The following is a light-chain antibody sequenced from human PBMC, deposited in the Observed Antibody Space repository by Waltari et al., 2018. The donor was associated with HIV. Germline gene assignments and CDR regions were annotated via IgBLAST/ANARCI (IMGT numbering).Light chain of an antibody. J-gene: IGLJ3*02. CDR3: QSPDSSGTWV. CDR2: NDT. CDR1: ALPKQS. V-gene: IGLV3-25*03. Sequence: SFELTQPPSVSVSPGQTARITCSGDALPKQSAFWYQQKPGQAPVLVIYNDTERPSGIPERFSGSTSGTTVTLTISGLQAEDEADYYCQSPDSSGTWVFGGGTKLTVL.